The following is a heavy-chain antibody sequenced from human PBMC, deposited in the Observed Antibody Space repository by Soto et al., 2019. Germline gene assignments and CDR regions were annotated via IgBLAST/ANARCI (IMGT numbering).Heavy chain of an antibody. CDR1: GYTFTSYD. CDR2: MNPNSGNT. CDR3: ARGAFTMVRGVEGKETYYYYYMDV. J-gene: IGHJ6*03. V-gene: IGHV1-8*01. Sequence: ASVKVSCKASGYTFTSYDINWVRQATGQGLERMRWMNPNSGNTGYAQKFQGRVTMTRNTSISTAYMELSSLRSEDTAVYYCARGAFTMVRGVEGKETYYYYYMDVWGKGTTVTVSS. D-gene: IGHD3-10*01.